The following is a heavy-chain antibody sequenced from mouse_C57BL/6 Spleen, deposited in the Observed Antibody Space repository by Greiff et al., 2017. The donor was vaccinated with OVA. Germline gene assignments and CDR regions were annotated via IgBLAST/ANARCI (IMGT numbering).Heavy chain of an antibody. D-gene: IGHD2-1*01. Sequence: EVQVVESGPGLVKPSQSLSLTCSVTGYSITSGYYWNWIRQFPGNKLEWMGYISYDGSNNYNPSLKNRISITRDTSKNQFFLKLNSVTTEDTATYYCARRNYYGNYDWYFDVWGTGTTVTVSS. CDR1: GYSITSGYY. J-gene: IGHJ1*03. CDR3: ARRNYYGNYDWYFDV. CDR2: ISYDGSN. V-gene: IGHV3-6*01.